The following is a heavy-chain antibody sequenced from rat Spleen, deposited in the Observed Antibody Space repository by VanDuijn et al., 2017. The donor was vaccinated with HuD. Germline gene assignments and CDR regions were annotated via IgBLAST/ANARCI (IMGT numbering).Heavy chain of an antibody. CDR3: TRRGHTMGLTSRYFDY. V-gene: IGHV5-46*01. CDR2: ITSGGSNT. Sequence: EVQLVESGGGLVQPGRSLKLSCAASGFTLSSFAMAWVRQAPKKGLEWVATITSGGSNTYYPDSVKGRFTISRDNAKSTLYLQMNSLRSEDTATYYCTRRGHTMGLTSRYFDYWGQGTQVTVSS. J-gene: IGHJ3*01. CDR1: GFTLSSFA. D-gene: IGHD1-9*01.